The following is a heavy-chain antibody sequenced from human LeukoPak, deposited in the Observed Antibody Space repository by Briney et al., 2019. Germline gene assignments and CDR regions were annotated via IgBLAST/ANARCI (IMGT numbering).Heavy chain of an antibody. CDR3: ARTTVSTTRSSYYFHYMDV. D-gene: IGHD4-17*01. CDR2: VVPMYRIP. J-gene: IGHJ6*03. Sequence: SVKVSCKASGGTFSSYAVSWVRQAPGQRLEWMGGVVPMYRIPNYAQNFQGRVTITADESTSTAYMELSSLRSEDTAIYFCARTTVSTTRSSYYFHYMDVWGKGTTVIVS. CDR1: GGTFSSYA. V-gene: IGHV1-69*13.